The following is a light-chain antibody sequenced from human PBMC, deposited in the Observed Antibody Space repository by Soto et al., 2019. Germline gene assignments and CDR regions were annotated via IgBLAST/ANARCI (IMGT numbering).Light chain of an antibody. J-gene: IGKJ4*01. CDR1: QSVSSSY. CDR3: QQYGSSPLT. V-gene: IGKV3-20*01. CDR2: GAS. Sequence: EIVLTQSPGTLSLSPGERATLSCRASQSVSSSYLAWYQQKPGQAPRLLIYGASGRATGIPDRFSGSGSGTEFTLTISRLEPEDFAVYYCQQYGSSPLTFGGGTKVDI.